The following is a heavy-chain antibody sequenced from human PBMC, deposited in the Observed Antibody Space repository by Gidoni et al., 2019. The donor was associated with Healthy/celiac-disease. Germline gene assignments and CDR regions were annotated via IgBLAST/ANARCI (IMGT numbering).Heavy chain of an antibody. CDR1: GFTFDDYA. J-gene: IGHJ3*02. CDR3: AKDTGHDSSGYSWSDAFDI. D-gene: IGHD3-22*01. V-gene: IGHV3-9*01. CDR2: ISWNSGSI. Sequence: EVQLVESGGGLVQPGRSLRLSCAASGFTFDDYAMHWVRQAPGKGLAWVSGISWNSGSIGYADSVKGRFTISRDNAKNSLYLQMNSLRAEDTALYYCAKDTGHDSSGYSWSDAFDIWGQGTMVTVSS.